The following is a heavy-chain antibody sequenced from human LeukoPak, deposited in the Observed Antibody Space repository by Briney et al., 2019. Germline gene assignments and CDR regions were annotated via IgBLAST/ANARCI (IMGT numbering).Heavy chain of an antibody. V-gene: IGHV4-34*01. Sequence: PSETLSLTCAVCGGSFSGYYWSWIRQPPGKGLEWIGEIHLNGITNYNPPLKSRVTMSIDKSKNHFSLNLSSVTAADTAVYYCARTYYGGNSFYFDYWGQGTLVTVSS. CDR1: GGSFSGYY. D-gene: IGHD4-23*01. J-gene: IGHJ4*02. CDR3: ARTYYGGNSFYFDY. CDR2: IHLNGIT.